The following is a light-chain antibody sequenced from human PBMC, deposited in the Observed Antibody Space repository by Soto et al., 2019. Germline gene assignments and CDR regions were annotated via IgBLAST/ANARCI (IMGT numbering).Light chain of an antibody. Sequence: QSVLTQPASVSGSPGQSITISCTGPSGDVLSYDAVSWYQHHPGKAPKLLIYEGTKRPSGVSDRFSGPKSGHMASLTISGLQAEDEAHYYCCLYADDNGWLFGGGTKVTVL. V-gene: IGLV2-23*01. J-gene: IGLJ3*02. CDR1: SGDVLSYDA. CDR2: EGT. CDR3: CLYADDNGWL.